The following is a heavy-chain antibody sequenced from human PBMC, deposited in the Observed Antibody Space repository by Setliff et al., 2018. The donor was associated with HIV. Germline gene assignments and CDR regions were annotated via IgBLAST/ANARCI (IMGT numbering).Heavy chain of an antibody. Sequence: SETLSLTCNVSGDSISSHSWTWIRQPPGKGLEWIGSIDYSGRTDKKTSLKSRLRMSIDTSKNQFYVNLFSVTAADTAIYYCARVFYDSGGFSTTAGPLYLDLWGRGTLVTVSS. D-gene: IGHD3-22*01. V-gene: IGHV4-59*11. J-gene: IGHJ2*01. CDR1: GDSISSHS. CDR2: IDYSGRT. CDR3: ARVFYDSGGFSTTAGPLYLDL.